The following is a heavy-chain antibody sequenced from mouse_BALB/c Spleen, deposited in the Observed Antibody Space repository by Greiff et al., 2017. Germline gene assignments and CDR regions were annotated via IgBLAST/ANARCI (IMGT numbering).Heavy chain of an antibody. CDR1: GFTFSSFG. CDR3: ARNELTGFAY. V-gene: IGHV5-17*02. Sequence: EVQVVESGGGLVQPGGSRKLSCAASGFTFSSFGMHWVRQAPEKGLEWVAYISSGSSTIYYADTVKGRFTISRDNPKNTLFLQMTSLRSEDTAMYYCARNELTGFAYWGQGTLVTVSA. J-gene: IGHJ3*01. CDR2: ISSGSSTI. D-gene: IGHD4-1*01.